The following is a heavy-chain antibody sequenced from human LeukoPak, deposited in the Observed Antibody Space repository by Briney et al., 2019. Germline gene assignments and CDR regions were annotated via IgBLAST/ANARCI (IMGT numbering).Heavy chain of an antibody. CDR3: ARDPTKGWLQLQYPDY. J-gene: IGHJ4*02. CDR2: ISSSSSYI. D-gene: IGHD5-24*01. V-gene: IGHV3-21*05. CDR1: GFTFSSYS. Sequence: GGSLRLTCAASGFTFSSYSMNWVRQAPGKGLEWVSYISSSSSYIYYADSVKGRFTISRDNAKNSLYLQMNSLRAEDTAVYYCARDPTKGWLQLQYPDYRGQGTLVTVSS.